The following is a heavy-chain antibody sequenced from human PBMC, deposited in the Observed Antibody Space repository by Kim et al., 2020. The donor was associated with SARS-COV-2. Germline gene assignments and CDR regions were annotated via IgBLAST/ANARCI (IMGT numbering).Heavy chain of an antibody. V-gene: IGHV3-7*03. J-gene: IGHJ1*01. D-gene: IGHD2-8*01. CDR1: GFSFSSSW. CDR2: IKQDGSEK. Sequence: GGSLRLSCAASGFSFSSSWMTWVRPTQGKGLEWVANIKQDGSEKYYVDPVKGRFTISRDNARSSLFLQMNSLRADDTSAYYRGRRLVLLNWGKGPLVTVS. CDR3: GRRLVLLN.